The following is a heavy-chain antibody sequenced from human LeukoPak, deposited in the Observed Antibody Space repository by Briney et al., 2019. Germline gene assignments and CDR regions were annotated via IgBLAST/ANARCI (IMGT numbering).Heavy chain of an antibody. J-gene: IGHJ4*02. V-gene: IGHV4-39*01. CDR2: IYYSGNT. Sequence: SETLSLTCTVSGGSISSSSSYYWGWIRQPPGKGLEWIGSIYYSGNTYYNPSLKSRVTISVDTSKNQFSLKLTSVTAADTAVYYCARIGGSRVFGDYWGQGILVTVSS. CDR3: ARIGGSRVFGDY. D-gene: IGHD2-15*01. CDR1: GGSISSSSSYY.